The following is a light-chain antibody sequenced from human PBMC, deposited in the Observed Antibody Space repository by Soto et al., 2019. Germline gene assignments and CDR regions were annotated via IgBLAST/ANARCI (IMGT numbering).Light chain of an antibody. CDR1: QDISNY. Sequence: DIQMTQSPSSLSASVGDRVTITCQASQDISNYLNWYQQKPGKAPKLLIYDESNLDTGVPSRFSGSGSGTDFTFTISRLQPEDIATYCCQQYDNLPLTXGGGTKVDIK. CDR3: QQYDNLPLT. CDR2: DES. V-gene: IGKV1-33*01. J-gene: IGKJ4*01.